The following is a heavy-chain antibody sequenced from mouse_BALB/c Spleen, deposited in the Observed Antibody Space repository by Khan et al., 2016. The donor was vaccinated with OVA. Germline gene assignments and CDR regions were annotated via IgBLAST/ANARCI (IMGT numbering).Heavy chain of an antibody. Sequence: IQLVQSGPELVKPGASVKMSCKASGYTFTNYVLHWVKQKPGPGLEWIGYINPYNGGTKYNEKFKGKATLASDKSSITANMELSSLTSEDSAVYYCARGNWQSYYFDNWGQGTTLTLSS. V-gene: IGHV1S136*01. CDR2: INPYNGGT. D-gene: IGHD4-1*01. CDR3: ARGNWQSYYFDN. J-gene: IGHJ2*01. CDR1: GYTFTNYV.